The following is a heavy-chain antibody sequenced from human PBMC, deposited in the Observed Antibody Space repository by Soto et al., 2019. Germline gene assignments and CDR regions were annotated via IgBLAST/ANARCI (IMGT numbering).Heavy chain of an antibody. V-gene: IGHV3-30*18. Sequence: PGGSLRLSCAASGFTFSSYGMHWVRQAPGKGLEWVAVISYDGSNKYYADSVKGRFTISRDNSKNTLYLQMNSLRAEDTAVYYCAKEKTGTTFCYDYWGQGTLVTVSS. CDR2: ISYDGSNK. D-gene: IGHD1-7*01. CDR3: AKEKTGTTFCYDY. CDR1: GFTFSSYG. J-gene: IGHJ4*02.